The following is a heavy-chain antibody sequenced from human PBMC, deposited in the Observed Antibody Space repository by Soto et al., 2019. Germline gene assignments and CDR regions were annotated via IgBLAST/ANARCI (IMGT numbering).Heavy chain of an antibody. CDR2: ISSRSSTI. J-gene: IGHJ5*02. V-gene: IGHV3-48*01. D-gene: IGHD2-2*01. CDR3: ARRKDVVVNGRNNWFDP. CDR1: GFTFSSYS. Sequence: GGSLRLSCAASGFTFSSYSMNWVRQAPGKGLEWVSYISSRSSTIYYADSVKGRFTISRDNAKNSLYLQMNSLRAEDTAVYYCARRKDVVVNGRNNWFDPWGQGTLVTVSS.